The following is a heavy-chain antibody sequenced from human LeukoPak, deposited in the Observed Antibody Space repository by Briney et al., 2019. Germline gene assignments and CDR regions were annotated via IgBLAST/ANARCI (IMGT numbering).Heavy chain of an antibody. CDR2: MSSGSTYI. V-gene: IGHV3-21*01. D-gene: IGHD3-9*01. J-gene: IGHJ4*02. CDR1: GFTFSGYS. CDR3: ARDPLRYLRVGHYDY. Sequence: PGGSLRLSCAASGFTFSGYSMTWVRQAPGKGLEWVSSMSSGSTYIYYADSVRGRFTISRDNAKNSLYLLMNSLRADDTAVYYCARDPLRYLRVGHYDYWGQGTLVAVSS.